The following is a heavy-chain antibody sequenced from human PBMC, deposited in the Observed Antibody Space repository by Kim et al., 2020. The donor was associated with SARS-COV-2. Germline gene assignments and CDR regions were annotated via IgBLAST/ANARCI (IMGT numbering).Heavy chain of an antibody. J-gene: IGHJ4*01. Sequence: GGSLRLSCAASGFTVSSNYMSWVRQAPGKGLEWVSVIYSGGSTYYADSVKGRFTISRDNSKNTLYLQMNSLRAEDTAVDYCASWLTIFFRDPPGFPGDYWGNGPMVTV. CDR1: GFTVSSNY. CDR3: ASWLTIFFRDPPGFPGDY. CDR2: IYSGGST. V-gene: IGHV3-66*01. D-gene: IGHD3-9*01.